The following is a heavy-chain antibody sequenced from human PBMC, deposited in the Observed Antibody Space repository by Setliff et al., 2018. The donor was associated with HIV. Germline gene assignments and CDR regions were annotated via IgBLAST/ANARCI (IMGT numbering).Heavy chain of an antibody. CDR1: GYTFTSNG. D-gene: IGHD3-3*01. CDR2: ISSYNGNT. J-gene: IGHJ6*03. V-gene: IGHV1-18*01. Sequence: ASVKVSCKASGYTFTSNGISWVRQAPGQGLEWMGWISSYNGNTKYAQKVQDRVTMTKDTSTSTAYMELRSLRSDDTAVYYCARASDYNFWSGYSPYYYYYYMDVWGKGTTVTVSS. CDR3: ARASDYNFWSGYSPYYYYYYMDV.